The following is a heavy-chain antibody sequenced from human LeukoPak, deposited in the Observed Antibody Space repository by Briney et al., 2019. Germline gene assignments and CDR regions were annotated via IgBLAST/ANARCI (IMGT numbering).Heavy chain of an antibody. J-gene: IGHJ2*01. V-gene: IGHV4-61*01. Sequence: SETLSLTCTVSGGSISSSSYYWGWIRQPPGKGLEWIGYIYYSGSTNYNPSLKSRVTISVDTSKNQFSLKLSSVTAADTAVYYCARDPYSSSWWYFDLWGRGTLVTVSS. CDR2: IYYSGST. D-gene: IGHD6-13*01. CDR3: ARDPYSSSWWYFDL. CDR1: GGSISSSSYY.